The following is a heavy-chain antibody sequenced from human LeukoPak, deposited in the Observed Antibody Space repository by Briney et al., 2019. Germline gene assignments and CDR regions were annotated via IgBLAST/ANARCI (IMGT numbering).Heavy chain of an antibody. CDR3: ARAVYDYIWGSYRFDY. D-gene: IGHD3-16*02. V-gene: IGHV4-59*12. CDR1: GASISTSY. Sequence: SETLSLTCTVSGASISTSYWSWIRQPPGKGLEWIGYIYYSGSTNYNPSLKSRVTISVDTSKNQFSLKLSSVNAADTAVYYCARAVYDYIWGSYRFDYWGQGTLVTVSS. J-gene: IGHJ4*02. CDR2: IYYSGST.